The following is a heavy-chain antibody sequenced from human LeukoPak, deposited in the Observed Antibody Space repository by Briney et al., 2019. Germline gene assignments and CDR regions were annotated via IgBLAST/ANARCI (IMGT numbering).Heavy chain of an antibody. V-gene: IGHV3-11*01. J-gene: IGHJ4*02. D-gene: IGHD1-26*01. Sequence: GGSLRLSCAASGFTVSSNYMSWVRQAPGKGLEWVSYISSSGSTIYYADSVKGRFTISRDNAKNSLYLQMNSLRAEDTAVYYCASGGVVGADAEDYWGQGTLVTVSS. CDR2: ISSSGSTI. CDR3: ASGGVVGADAEDY. CDR1: GFTVSSNY.